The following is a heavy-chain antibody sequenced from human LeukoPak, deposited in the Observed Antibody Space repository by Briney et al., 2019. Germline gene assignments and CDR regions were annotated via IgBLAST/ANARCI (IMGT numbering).Heavy chain of an antibody. V-gene: IGHV3-48*02. J-gene: IGHJ4*02. D-gene: IGHD1-20*01. Sequence: PGGSLRLSCAASGFTFSSYSMNWVRQAPGKGLEWVSYISSSSNTIYYADSVKGRFTISRDNAKNSLHLEANSLRDEDTAVFYCARLNGRSFDYWGQGTLVTVSS. CDR1: GFTFSSYS. CDR2: ISSSSNTI. CDR3: ARLNGRSFDY.